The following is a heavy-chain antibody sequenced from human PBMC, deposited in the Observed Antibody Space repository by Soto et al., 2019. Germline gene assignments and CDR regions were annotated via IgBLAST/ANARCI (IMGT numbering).Heavy chain of an antibody. CDR2: IIPILGIA. J-gene: IGHJ4*02. CDR3: ARTTTVTTMVDY. Sequence: QVQLVQSGAEVKKPGSLVKVSCKASGGTFSSYTISWVRQAPGQGLEWMGRIIPILGIANYAQKFQGRVTITADKSTSTAYMELSSLRSEDTAVYYCARTTTVTTMVDYWGQGTLVTVSS. V-gene: IGHV1-69*02. D-gene: IGHD4-17*01. CDR1: GGTFSSYT.